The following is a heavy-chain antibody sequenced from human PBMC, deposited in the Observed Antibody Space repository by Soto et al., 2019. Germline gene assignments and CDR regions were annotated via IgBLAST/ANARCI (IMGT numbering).Heavy chain of an antibody. V-gene: IGHV3-30-3*01. Sequence: QVQLVESGGGVVQPGRSLRLSCAASGFTFSSYAMHWVRQAPGKGLEWVAVISYDGSNKYYADSVKGRFTISRDNSKNTLYLQMNSLRAEDTAVYYCAREGFLEWLPLDYWGQGTLVTVSS. J-gene: IGHJ4*02. CDR1: GFTFSSYA. CDR2: ISYDGSNK. CDR3: AREGFLEWLPLDY. D-gene: IGHD3-3*01.